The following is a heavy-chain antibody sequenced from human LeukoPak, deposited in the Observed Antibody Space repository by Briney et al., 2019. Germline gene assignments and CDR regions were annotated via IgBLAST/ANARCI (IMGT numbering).Heavy chain of an antibody. Sequence: GGSLRLSCAASGFTFSSYAMSCVRQAPGKGLEWVSAISGSGGSTYYAGSVKGRFTISRDNSKNTLYLQMNSLRAEDTAVYYCANYVSGSYGDWGQGTLVTVSS. CDR3: ANYVSGSYGD. V-gene: IGHV3-23*01. J-gene: IGHJ1*01. CDR1: GFTFSSYA. CDR2: ISGSGGST. D-gene: IGHD3-10*01.